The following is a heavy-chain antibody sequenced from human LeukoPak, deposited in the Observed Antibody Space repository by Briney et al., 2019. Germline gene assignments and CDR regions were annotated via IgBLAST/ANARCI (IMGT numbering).Heavy chain of an antibody. V-gene: IGHV4-59*11. CDR1: GGSINSHY. Sequence: SETLSLTCSVSGGSINSHYWSWIRQPPGKRLEWIGYIFNTGNTNYNPSLASRVTMSVDTSRAQFFLRLSPVTAADTAIYYCASRPADTTWYGVFDYWSQGALVTVSS. CDR2: IFNTGNT. D-gene: IGHD3-10*01. J-gene: IGHJ4*02. CDR3: ASRPADTTWYGVFDY.